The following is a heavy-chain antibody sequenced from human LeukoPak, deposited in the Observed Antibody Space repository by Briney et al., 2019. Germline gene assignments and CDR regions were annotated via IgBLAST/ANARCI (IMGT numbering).Heavy chain of an antibody. CDR3: ARELGGYCSSTSCYWFDP. CDR1: GYTFTGYY. Sequence: GASVKVSCKASGYTFTGYYMHWVRQAPGQGLEWMGWINPNSGGTNYARKFQGRVTMTRDTSISTAYMELSRLRSDDTAVYYCARELGGYCSSTSCYWFDPWGQGTLVTVSS. CDR2: INPNSGGT. V-gene: IGHV1-2*02. D-gene: IGHD2-2*01. J-gene: IGHJ5*02.